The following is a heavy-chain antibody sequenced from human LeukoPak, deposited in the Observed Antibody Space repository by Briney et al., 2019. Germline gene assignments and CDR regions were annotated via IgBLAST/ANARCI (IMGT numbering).Heavy chain of an antibody. J-gene: IGHJ6*02. CDR1: GFTFGDYA. CDR3: ATKPTYCSSTSCYYYYGMDV. D-gene: IGHD2-2*01. Sequence: GGSLRLSCTASGFTFGDYAMSWIRQAPGKGLEWVSAISGSGGNTYYADSVKGRFTISRDNSKNTLYLQMNSLRAEDTAVYYCATKPTYCSSTSCYYYYGMDVWGQGTTVTVSS. V-gene: IGHV3-23*01. CDR2: ISGSGGNT.